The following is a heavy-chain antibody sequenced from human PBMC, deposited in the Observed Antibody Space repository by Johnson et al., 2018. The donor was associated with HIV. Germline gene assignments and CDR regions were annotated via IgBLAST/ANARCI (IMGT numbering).Heavy chain of an antibody. CDR3: AKDLRGSYLHAFDI. CDR2: ISWNSGSI. CDR1: GFTFDDYA. D-gene: IGHD1-26*01. J-gene: IGHJ3*02. Sequence: VQLVESGGGLVQPGRSLRLSCAASGFTFDDYAMHWVRQAPGKGLEWVSGISWNSGSIGYADSVKGRFTISRDNAKNSLYLQMNSLRAEDTALYYCAKDLRGSYLHAFDIWGQGTMVTVSS. V-gene: IGHV3-9*01.